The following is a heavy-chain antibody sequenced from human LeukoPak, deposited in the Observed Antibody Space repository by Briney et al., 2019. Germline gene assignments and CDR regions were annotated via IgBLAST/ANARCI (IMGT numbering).Heavy chain of an antibody. J-gene: IGHJ4*02. CDR2: ISPNNGDT. CDR3: VRSPIGASAY. V-gene: IGHV1-2*02. D-gene: IGHD3-10*01. Sequence: ASVRVSCKPSGYTFTDSYIHWGRQAPGVGLQWMGWISPNNGDTKYAEDFQDRVTMTGDTSISTAYMELTGLTPDDTAVYYCVRSPIGASAYWGRGTLVTVSS. CDR1: GYTFTDSY.